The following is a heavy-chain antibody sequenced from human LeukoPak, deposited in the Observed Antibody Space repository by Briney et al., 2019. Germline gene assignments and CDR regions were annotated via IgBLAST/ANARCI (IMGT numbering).Heavy chain of an antibody. Sequence: GGSLRLPCAASGFTFSSYAMSWVRQAPGKGLEWVSAISGSGGSTYYADSVRGRFTISRDNSKNTLYLQMNSLRAEDTAVYYCAKDQYNWNSQPFGWGQGTLVTVSS. D-gene: IGHD1-7*01. V-gene: IGHV3-23*01. J-gene: IGHJ4*02. CDR2: ISGSGGST. CDR1: GFTFSSYA. CDR3: AKDQYNWNSQPFG.